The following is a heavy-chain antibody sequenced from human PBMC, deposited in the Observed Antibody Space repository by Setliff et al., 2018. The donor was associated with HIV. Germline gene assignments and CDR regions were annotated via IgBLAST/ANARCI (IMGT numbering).Heavy chain of an antibody. J-gene: IGHJ4*02. CDR1: GGSMSGYY. V-gene: IGHV4-59*12. CDR3: ARRPYNSGWSYFFDY. D-gene: IGHD6-19*01. Sequence: LSLTCSVSGGSMSGYYWSWIRQPPGNGLEYIGDVYFSGTANYNSSLKSRVTMSVDTSKNRIYLKMNSVTAADTAVYYCARRPYNSGWSYFFDYWGQGTLVTVSS. CDR2: VYFSGTA.